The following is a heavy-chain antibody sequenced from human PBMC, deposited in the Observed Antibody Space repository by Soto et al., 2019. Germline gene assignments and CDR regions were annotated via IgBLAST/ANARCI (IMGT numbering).Heavy chain of an antibody. Sequence: QVQLVQSGAEVKKPGSSVKVSCKASGGTFSSYAISWVRQAPGQGLEWMGGIIPIFGTANYAQKFQGRVTITADESMSTAYMELSSLRSEDTAVYYCARDRAAAGLYLYGMDVWGQGTTVTVSS. V-gene: IGHV1-69*01. D-gene: IGHD6-13*01. J-gene: IGHJ6*02. CDR1: GGTFSSYA. CDR3: ARDRAAAGLYLYGMDV. CDR2: IIPIFGTA.